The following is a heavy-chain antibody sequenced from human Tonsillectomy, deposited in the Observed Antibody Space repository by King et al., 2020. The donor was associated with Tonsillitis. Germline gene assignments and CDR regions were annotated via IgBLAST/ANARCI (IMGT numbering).Heavy chain of an antibody. CDR1: GFTVSSNY. CDR3: GATAGYYYSGVDV. V-gene: IGHV3-66*01. J-gene: IGHJ6*02. CDR2: IYSGGST. Sequence: VQLVESGGGLVQPGGSLRVSCAASGFTVSSNYMSWVRQAPGKGLEWVSVIYSGGSTYYADSVKGRLTISRNNSKNTVYLQMNSLRAEDTAVYYCGATAGYYYSGVDVWGQGTTVTVSS.